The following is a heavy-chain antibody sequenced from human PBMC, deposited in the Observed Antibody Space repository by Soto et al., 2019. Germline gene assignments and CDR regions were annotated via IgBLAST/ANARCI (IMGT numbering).Heavy chain of an antibody. V-gene: IGHV4-30-2*01. CDR1: GGSISSGGYS. CDR2: IYHSGST. CDR3: ARASTTVTTLDS. Sequence: SETLSLTCAVSGGSISSGGYSWSWIRQPPGKGLEWIGYIYHSGSTYYNPSLKSRVTISVDRSKNQFSLKLSSVTAADTAVYYGARASTTVTTLDSGGRGTLAPVS. J-gene: IGHJ4*02. D-gene: IGHD4-17*01.